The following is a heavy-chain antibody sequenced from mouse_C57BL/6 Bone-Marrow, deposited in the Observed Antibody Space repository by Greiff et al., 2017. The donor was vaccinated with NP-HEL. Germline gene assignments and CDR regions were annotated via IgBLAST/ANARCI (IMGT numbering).Heavy chain of an antibody. Sequence: VQLQQSGTELVKPGASVKLSCKASGYTFTSYWMHWVKQRPGQGLEWIGNINPSNGGTNYNEKFKSKATLTVDKSSSTAYMQLSSLTSEDSAVYDGASQGDIYYYGSSRDWFAYWGQGTLVTVSA. V-gene: IGHV1-53*01. D-gene: IGHD1-1*01. CDR3: ASQGDIYYYGSSRDWFAY. CDR2: INPSNGGT. J-gene: IGHJ3*01. CDR1: GYTFTSYW.